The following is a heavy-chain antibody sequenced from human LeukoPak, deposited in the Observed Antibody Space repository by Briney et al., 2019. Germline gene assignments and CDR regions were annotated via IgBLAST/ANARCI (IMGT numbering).Heavy chain of an antibody. CDR3: ARVRFCSSTSCYFDY. J-gene: IGHJ4*02. CDR2: ISTSSSYI. D-gene: IGHD2-2*01. Sequence: GGSLRLSCAASGFTFSSYHMNWVRQAPGKGLEWVSSISTSSSYICYADSMKGRFTISRDNAKNSLYLQMNSLRAEDTAVYYCARVRFCSSTSCYFDYWGQGTLVTVSS. CDR1: GFTFSSYH. V-gene: IGHV3-21*01.